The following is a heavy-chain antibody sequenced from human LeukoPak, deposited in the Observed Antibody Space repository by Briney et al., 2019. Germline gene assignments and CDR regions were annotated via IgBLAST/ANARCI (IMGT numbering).Heavy chain of an antibody. D-gene: IGHD3-10*01. CDR2: IYYSGST. V-gene: IGHV4-39*07. Sequence: SSETLSLTCTVSGGSISSSSYYWGWIRQPPGKGLEWIGSIYYSGSTYYNPSLKSRVTISVDTSKNQFSLKLSSVTAADTAVYYCARGPHYYGSGSYHHWGQGTLVTVSS. J-gene: IGHJ4*02. CDR3: ARGPHYYGSGSYHH. CDR1: GGSISSSSYY.